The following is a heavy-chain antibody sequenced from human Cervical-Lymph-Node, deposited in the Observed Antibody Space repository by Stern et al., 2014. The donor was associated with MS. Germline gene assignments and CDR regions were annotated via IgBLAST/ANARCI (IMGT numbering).Heavy chain of an antibody. V-gene: IGHV3-74*01. J-gene: IGHJ4*02. CDR3: ARLWTSG. Sequence: EVQLVESGGGLVQPGGSLRLSCAASGFTFSSSWMHCVRQAPGKGLAWVSRINTDGSNTRYADSVKCRFTISRDNAKNTFYLQMNSLRAEDTAVYYCARLWTSGWGQGTLVTVSS. D-gene: IGHD3/OR15-3a*01. CDR1: GFTFSSSW. CDR2: INTDGSNT.